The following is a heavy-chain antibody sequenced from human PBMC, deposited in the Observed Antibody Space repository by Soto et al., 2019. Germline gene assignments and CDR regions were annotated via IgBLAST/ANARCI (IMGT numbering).Heavy chain of an antibody. D-gene: IGHD3-16*01. CDR2: INHSGST. CDR3: AFTIGDYYYGMDV. Sequence: ETLSLTCAVYGGSFSGYYWSWIRQPPGKGLEWIGEINHSGSTNYNPSLKSRVTISVDTSKNQFSLKLSSVTAADTAVYYCAFTIGDYYYGMDVWGQGTTVTVSS. J-gene: IGHJ6*02. CDR1: GGSFSGYY. V-gene: IGHV4-34*01.